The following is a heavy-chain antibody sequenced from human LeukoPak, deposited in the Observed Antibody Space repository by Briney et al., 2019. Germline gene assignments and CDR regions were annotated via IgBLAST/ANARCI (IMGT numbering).Heavy chain of an antibody. V-gene: IGHV4-59*11. CDR2: IYYSGST. J-gene: IGHJ6*03. D-gene: IGHD3-3*01. Sequence: SETLSLTCTVSGGSISSHYWSWIRRPPGKGLEWIGYIYYSGSTNYNPSLKSRVTISVDTSKNQFSLKLSSVTAADAAVYYCARLIRGIFYYSYMAVGGKEPTLPAS. CDR3: ARLIRGIFYYSYMAV. CDR1: GGSISSHY.